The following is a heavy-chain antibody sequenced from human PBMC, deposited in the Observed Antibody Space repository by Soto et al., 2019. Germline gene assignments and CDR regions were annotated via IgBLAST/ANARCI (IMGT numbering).Heavy chain of an antibody. CDR2: INPNSGGT. V-gene: IGHV1-2*04. Sequence: ASVKVSCKASGYTFTGYYMHWVRQAPGQGLEWMGWINPNSGGTNYAQKFQGWVTMTRDTSISTAYMELGRLRSDDTAVYYCARDGIAVAENYYYYYGMDVWGQGTTVTVS. CDR1: GYTFTGYY. CDR3: ARDGIAVAENYYYYYGMDV. D-gene: IGHD6-19*01. J-gene: IGHJ6*02.